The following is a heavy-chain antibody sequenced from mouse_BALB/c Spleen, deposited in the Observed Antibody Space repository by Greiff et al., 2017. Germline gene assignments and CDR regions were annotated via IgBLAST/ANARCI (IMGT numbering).Heavy chain of an antibody. CDR3: ARPDGKGWYFDV. CDR1: GFTFSDYY. Sequence: EVHLVESGGGLVKPGGSLKLSCAASGFTFSDYYMYWVRQTPEKRLEWVATISDGGSYTYYPDSVKGRFTISRDNAKNNLYLQMSSLKSEDTAMYYCARPDGKGWYFDVWGAGTTVTVSS. D-gene: IGHD2-1*01. CDR2: ISDGGSYT. V-gene: IGHV5-4*02. J-gene: IGHJ1*01.